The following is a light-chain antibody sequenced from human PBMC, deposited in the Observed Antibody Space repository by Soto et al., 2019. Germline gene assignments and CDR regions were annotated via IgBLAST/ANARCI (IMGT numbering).Light chain of an antibody. J-gene: IGKJ3*01. CDR1: QSVTGSY. V-gene: IGKV3-20*01. CDR3: QQYGSSPTVN. Sequence: EIVLTQSPGTLSLSPGERATLSCRASQSVTGSYLAWYQQKPGQAPRLLIYGASSTASGIPDRFSGSGSGTDVTLTISRLAPADFAVYYCQQYGSSPTVNFGPGTKVDMK. CDR2: GAS.